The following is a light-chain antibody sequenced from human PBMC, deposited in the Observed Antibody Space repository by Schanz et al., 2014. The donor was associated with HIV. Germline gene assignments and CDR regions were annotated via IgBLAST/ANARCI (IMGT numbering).Light chain of an antibody. CDR3: QSSYINSPGV. CDR1: SGSIASNY. V-gene: IGLV6-57*02. CDR2: EDN. Sequence: FMLTQPHSVSESPGKTVTISCTGSSGSIASNYVQWYQQRPGSAPTTVIYEDNQRPSGVPDRFSGSIDSSSNSASLTISGLKTKDEADYYCQSSYINSPGVFGGGTKLTVL. J-gene: IGLJ2*01.